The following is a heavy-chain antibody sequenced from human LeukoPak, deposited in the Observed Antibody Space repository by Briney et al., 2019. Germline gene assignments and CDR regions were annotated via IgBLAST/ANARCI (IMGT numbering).Heavy chain of an antibody. CDR2: INPNSGGT. Sequence: ASVKVSCKASGYTFTGYYMHWVRQPPGQGLEWMGWINPNSGGTNYAQRFQGWVTMTRDTSISTAYMELSRLRSDDTAVYYCAISRRGYCSSTSCYGGWFDPWGQGTLVTVSS. V-gene: IGHV1-2*04. CDR1: GYTFTGYY. CDR3: AISRRGYCSSTSCYGGWFDP. J-gene: IGHJ5*02. D-gene: IGHD2-2*01.